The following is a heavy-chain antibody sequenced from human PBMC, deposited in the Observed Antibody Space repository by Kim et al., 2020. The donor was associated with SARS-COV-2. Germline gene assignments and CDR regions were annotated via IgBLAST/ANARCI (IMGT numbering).Heavy chain of an antibody. CDR1: GFTFSSYA. CDR2: ISYDGSNK. J-gene: IGHJ4*02. D-gene: IGHD2-15*01. V-gene: IGHV3-30-3*01. CDR3: ARGGVVVVAANFDY. Sequence: GGSLRLSCAASGFTFSSYAMHWVRQAPGKGLEWVAVISYDGSNKYYADSVKGRFTISRDNSKNTLYLQMNSLRAEDTAVYYCARGGVVVVAANFDYWGQG.